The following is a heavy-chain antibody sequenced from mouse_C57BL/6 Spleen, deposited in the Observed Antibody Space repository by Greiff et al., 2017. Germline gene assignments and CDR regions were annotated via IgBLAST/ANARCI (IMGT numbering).Heavy chain of an antibody. D-gene: IGHD2-3*01. V-gene: IGHV1-55*01. CDR2: ISPGSGST. Sequence: QVQLQQPGAELVKPGASVKMSCTASGYTFTSYWITWVKQRPGKGLEWIGEISPGSGSTNYNEKFKGKATLTVDTSSSTAYMQLSSLTSEDSAVYYCARWAYEGDPWFAYWGQGTLVTVSA. J-gene: IGHJ3*01. CDR3: ARWAYEGDPWFAY. CDR1: GYTFTSYW.